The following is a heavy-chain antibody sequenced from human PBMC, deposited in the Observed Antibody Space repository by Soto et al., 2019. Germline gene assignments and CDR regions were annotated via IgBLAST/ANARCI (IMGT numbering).Heavy chain of an antibody. CDR3: ARESEYYYDSSGYYEVNWFDP. Sequence: SETLSLTCTVSGGSISSGDYYWSWIRQPPGKGLEWIGYVYYSGSTYYNPSLKSRVTISVDTSKNQFSLKLSSVTAADTAVYYCARESEYYYDSSGYYEVNWFDPWGQGTLVTVSS. CDR2: VYYSGST. V-gene: IGHV4-30-4*01. D-gene: IGHD3-22*01. CDR1: GGSISSGDYY. J-gene: IGHJ5*02.